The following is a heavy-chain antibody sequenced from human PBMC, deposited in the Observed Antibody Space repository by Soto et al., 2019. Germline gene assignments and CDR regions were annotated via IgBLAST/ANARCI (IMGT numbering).Heavy chain of an antibody. D-gene: IGHD6-13*01. CDR3: AKDRIAAAGTAHYYYYYGMDV. CDR1: GFTFSSYG. V-gene: IGHV3-30*18. CDR2: ISYDGSNK. J-gene: IGHJ6*02. Sequence: GGSLRLSCAASGFTFSSYGMHWVRQAPGKGLEWVAVISYDGSNKYYADSVKGRFTISRDNSKNTLYLQMNSLRAEDTAVYYCAKDRIAAAGTAHYYYYYGMDVWGQGTTVTVSS.